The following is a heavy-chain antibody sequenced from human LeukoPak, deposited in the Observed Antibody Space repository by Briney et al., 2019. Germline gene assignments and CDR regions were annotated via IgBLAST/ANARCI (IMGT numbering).Heavy chain of an antibody. CDR1: GYTFTGYY. D-gene: IGHD2-2*01. Sequence: GASVKVSCKASGYTFTGYYMHWVRQAPGQGLEWMGWINPNSGGTNYAQKFQGRVTMTRDTSISTAYMELSSLRSDDTAVYYCARARGEYQLRFLDYWGQGTLVTVSS. J-gene: IGHJ4*02. CDR3: ARARGEYQLRFLDY. V-gene: IGHV1-2*02. CDR2: INPNSGGT.